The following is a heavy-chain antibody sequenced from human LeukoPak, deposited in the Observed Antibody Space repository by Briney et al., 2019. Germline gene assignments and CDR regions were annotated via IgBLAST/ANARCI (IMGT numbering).Heavy chain of an antibody. CDR2: IKQDGSEK. J-gene: IGHJ3*02. CDR1: GFTFSSYW. V-gene: IGHV3-7*04. CDR3: AGGGGAYYYDSSGAFDI. Sequence: GGSLRLSCAASGFTFSSYWMSWVRQAPGKGLEWVANIKQDGSEKYYVDSVKGRFTISRDNAKNSLYLQMNSLRAEDTAVYSCAGGGGAYYYDSSGAFDIWGQGTMVTVSS. D-gene: IGHD3-22*01.